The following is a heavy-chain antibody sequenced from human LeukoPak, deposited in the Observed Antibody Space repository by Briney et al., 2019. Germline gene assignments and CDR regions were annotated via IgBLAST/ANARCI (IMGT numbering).Heavy chain of an antibody. V-gene: IGHV4-30-2*01. Sequence: PSQTLSLTCAVSGGSISSGGYSWSWIRQPPGKGLEWIGYIYHSGSTYYNPSLKSRVTLSVDRSKNQFSLKLSSVTAADTAVYYCARGGWLRSPFDYWGQGTLVTVSS. CDR2: IYHSGST. CDR1: GGSISSGGYS. J-gene: IGHJ4*02. CDR3: ARGGWLRSPFDY. D-gene: IGHD5-12*01.